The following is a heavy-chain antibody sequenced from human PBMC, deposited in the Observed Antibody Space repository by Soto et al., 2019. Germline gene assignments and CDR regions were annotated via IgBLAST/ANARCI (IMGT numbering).Heavy chain of an antibody. CDR2: IIPIFGTA. V-gene: IGHV1-69*01. CDR3: ARDPRYCTNGVCPNGDY. D-gene: IGHD2-8*01. CDR1: GGTFSSYA. J-gene: IGHJ4*02. Sequence: QVQLVQSGAEVKKPGSSVKVSCKASGGTFSSYAISWVRQAPGQGLEWMGGIIPIFGTANYAQKFQGRVTITADESTSTAYMELSSLRSEDTAAYYCARDPRYCTNGVCPNGDYWGQGTLVTVSS.